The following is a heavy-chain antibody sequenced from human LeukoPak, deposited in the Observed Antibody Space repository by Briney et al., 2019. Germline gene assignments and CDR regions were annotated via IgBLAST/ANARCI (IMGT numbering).Heavy chain of an antibody. CDR1: GGSISSGGYY. D-gene: IGHD3-3*01. CDR2: IYHSGST. J-gene: IGHJ3*02. V-gene: IGHV4-30-2*01. CDR3: ARDLLGRDFWSGYYLDDAFDI. Sequence: SETLSLTCTVSGGSISSGGYYWSWIRQPPGKGLEWIGYIYHSGSTYYNPSLKSRVTISVDRSKNQFSLKLRSVTAADTAVYYCARDLLGRDFWSGYYLDDAFDIWGQGTMVTVSS.